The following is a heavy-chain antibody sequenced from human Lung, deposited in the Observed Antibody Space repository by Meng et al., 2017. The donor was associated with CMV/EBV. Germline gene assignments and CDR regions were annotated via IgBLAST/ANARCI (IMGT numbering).Heavy chain of an antibody. CDR3: ALFTRSWFDP. D-gene: IGHD2-2*01. CDR2: IYWDDDK. V-gene: IGHV2-5*02. J-gene: IGHJ5*02. CDR1: GFSPRTSEVG. Sequence: QITLKEAVPTLVKPTQALTLTSTFSGFSPRTSEVGVCWIRQPPGKALEWLAVIYWDDDKRYSPSLKSRLTITKDTSKNQVVLTLTNMDPVDTATYYCALFTRSWFDPWGQGTLVTVSS.